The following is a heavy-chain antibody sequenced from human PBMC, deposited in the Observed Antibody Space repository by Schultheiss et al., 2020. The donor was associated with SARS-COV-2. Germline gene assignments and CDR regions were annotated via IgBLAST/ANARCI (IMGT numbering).Heavy chain of an antibody. CDR1: GLTFSNAW. CDR3: TTDPPTFYYYDSRDLGPSFDY. CDR2: IKSKSDGGTA. V-gene: IGHV3-15*01. D-gene: IGHD3-22*01. Sequence: GGSLRLSCAASGLTFSNAWMSWVRQVPGKGLEWVGRIKSKSDGGTADYAAPVNGRFTISRDDSKNTLYLQMNSLKTEDTAVYYCTTDPPTFYYYDSRDLGPSFDYWGQGTLVTVSS. J-gene: IGHJ4*02.